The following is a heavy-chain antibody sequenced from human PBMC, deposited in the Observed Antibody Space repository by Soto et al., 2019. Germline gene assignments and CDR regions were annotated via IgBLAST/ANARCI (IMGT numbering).Heavy chain of an antibody. Sequence: SETLSLTCTVSGGSIIGYYWSCIRQPAGKGLELIGRIYSDGSTNYNPSLKSRVTMSVDTSKNQFSLKLTSMTAADTAMYYCARMRAAGTFDYWGQGTLVTVSS. D-gene: IGHD6-13*01. CDR2: IYSDGST. CDR1: GGSIIGYY. CDR3: ARMRAAGTFDY. J-gene: IGHJ4*02. V-gene: IGHV4-4*07.